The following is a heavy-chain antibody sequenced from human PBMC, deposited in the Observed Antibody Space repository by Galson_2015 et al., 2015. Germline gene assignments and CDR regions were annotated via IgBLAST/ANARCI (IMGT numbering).Heavy chain of an antibody. V-gene: IGHV1-18*01. J-gene: IGHJ3*01. Sequence: PVKVSCKPSGYSLTAYVINRVRQAAGQGHEWMFWVSFKGGEKTDERDLRGRDSMTAHKFANTAHKELRSLRFDDTAVYFRARELDAVGGYRHDAFRFWGQGTLVPVSS. CDR2: VSFKGGEK. CDR1: GYSLTAYV. D-gene: IGHD1-26*01. CDR3: ARELDAVGGYRHDAFRF.